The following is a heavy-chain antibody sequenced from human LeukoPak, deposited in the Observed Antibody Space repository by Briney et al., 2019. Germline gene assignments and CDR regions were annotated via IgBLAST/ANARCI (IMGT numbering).Heavy chain of an antibody. CDR2: ISSNGDM. CDR3: AKGGSNNWSFDN. V-gene: IGHV3-64*01. Sequence: PGGSLRLSCVASGFTFSSYAMHWVRQAPGKGLEYVSAISSNGDMYYANSVKGRFTIYRDNSKSTLYLQMNSLRPEDTAVYYCAKGGSNNWSFDNWGQGTLVTVSS. CDR1: GFTFSSYA. J-gene: IGHJ4*02. D-gene: IGHD1-1*01.